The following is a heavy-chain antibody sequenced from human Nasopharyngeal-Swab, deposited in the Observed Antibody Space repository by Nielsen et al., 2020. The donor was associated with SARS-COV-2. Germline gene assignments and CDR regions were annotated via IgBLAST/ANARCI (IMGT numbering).Heavy chain of an antibody. CDR2: INHSGST. CDR3: ARGGFTGYSSSWYPPTAVVRGHWFDP. V-gene: IGHV4-34*01. D-gene: IGHD6-13*01. CDR1: GGSFSGYY. J-gene: IGHJ5*02. Sequence: SETLSLTCAVYGGSFSGYYWSWIRQPPGKGLEWIGEINHSGSTNYNPSLKSRVTISVDTSKNQFSLKLSSVTAADTAVYYCARGGFTGYSSSWYPPTAVVRGHWFDPWGQGTLVTVSS.